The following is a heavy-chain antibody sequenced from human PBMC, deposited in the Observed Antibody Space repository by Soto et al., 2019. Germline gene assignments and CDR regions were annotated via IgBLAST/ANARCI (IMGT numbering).Heavy chain of an antibody. CDR3: AKDSSKFYDFWSGYLNWFDP. V-gene: IGHV3-23*01. CDR1: GVTFSSYA. D-gene: IGHD3-3*01. Sequence: GGSLRLSCAASGVTFSSYAMSWVRRAPGKGLEWVSAISGSGGSTYYADSVKGRFTISRDNSKNTLYLQMNSLRAEDTAVYYCAKDSSKFYDFWSGYLNWFDPWGQGTLVTVSS. J-gene: IGHJ5*02. CDR2: ISGSGGST.